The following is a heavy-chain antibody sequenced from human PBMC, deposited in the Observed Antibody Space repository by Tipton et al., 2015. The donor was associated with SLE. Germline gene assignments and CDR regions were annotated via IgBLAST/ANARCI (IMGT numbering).Heavy chain of an antibody. D-gene: IGHD3-3*01. J-gene: IGHJ6*02. CDR3: ARARGVVTRGMDV. CDR1: GFTFSSYA. Sequence: SLRLSCAASGFTFSSYAMSWVRQAPGKGLEWVSVFYSGGSILYADSVKGRFTFSRDNSENTLYLQMNSLRVEDTAIYYCARARGVVTRGMDVWGQGTTVTVSS. CDR2: FYSGGSI. V-gene: IGHV3-23*03.